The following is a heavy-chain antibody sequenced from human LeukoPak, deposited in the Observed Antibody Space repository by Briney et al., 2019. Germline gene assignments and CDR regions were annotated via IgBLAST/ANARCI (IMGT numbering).Heavy chain of an antibody. D-gene: IGHD1-1*01. J-gene: IGHJ6*02. CDR2: VYHNGTP. CDR3: ATAPILRGEAGEQYKYGMDV. V-gene: IGHV4-4*02. CDR1: VGSISSGNW. Sequence: SETLSLTCAVSVGSISSGNWWSWVRQSPGKGLEWIGEVYHNGTPNYNPSLKSRVTISADTFKNHFSLKLTSVTAADTAVYYCATAPILRGEAGEQYKYGMDVSGQGTTVIVSS.